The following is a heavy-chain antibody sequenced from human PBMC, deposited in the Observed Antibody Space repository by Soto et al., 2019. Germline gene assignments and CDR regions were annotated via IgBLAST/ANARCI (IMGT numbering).Heavy chain of an antibody. D-gene: IGHD6-19*01. J-gene: IGHJ5*02. Sequence: SETLSLTCTVSGGSISNYYWSWIRQPAGKGLEWIVRIYTSGSTNYNPSLKSRVTMSVDTSKNQFSLKLSSVTAADTAVYYCARDTTFSSGYYWFDPWGQGTLVTVSS. V-gene: IGHV4-4*07. CDR2: IYTSGST. CDR3: ARDTTFSSGYYWFDP. CDR1: GGSISNYY.